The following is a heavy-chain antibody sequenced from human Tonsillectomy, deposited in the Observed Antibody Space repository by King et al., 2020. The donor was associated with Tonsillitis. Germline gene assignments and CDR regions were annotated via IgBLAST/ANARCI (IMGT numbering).Heavy chain of an antibody. J-gene: IGHJ4*02. CDR3: AKDIYDFWSGYYNSPALIY. V-gene: IGHV3-43*02. CDR2: ISGDGGST. CDR1: GFTFDDYA. D-gene: IGHD3-3*01. Sequence: VQLVESGGGVVQPGGSLRLSCAASGFTFDDYAMHWVRQAPGKGLEWVSLISGDGGSTYYVDSVKGRFTISRDNSKNSLYLQMNSLRTEDTAFYYCAKDIYDFWSGYYNSPALIYWGQGTLVTVSS.